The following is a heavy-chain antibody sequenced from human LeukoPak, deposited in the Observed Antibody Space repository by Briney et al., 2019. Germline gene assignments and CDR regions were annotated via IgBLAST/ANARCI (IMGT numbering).Heavy chain of an antibody. CDR2: ISGSGGST. CDR3: AKGGSYYDTKSLLDY. Sequence: GGSLRLSCAASGFTFSSYAMSWVSQAPGKGLEWVSAISGSGGSTYYADSVKGRFTISRDNSKNTLYLQMNSLRAEDTAVYYCAKGGSYYDTKSLLDYWGQGTLVTVSS. J-gene: IGHJ4*02. V-gene: IGHV3-23*01. CDR1: GFTFSSYA. D-gene: IGHD3-22*01.